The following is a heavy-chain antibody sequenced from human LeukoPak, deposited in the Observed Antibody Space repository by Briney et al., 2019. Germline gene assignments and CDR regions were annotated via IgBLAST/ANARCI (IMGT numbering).Heavy chain of an antibody. Sequence: SETLSLPCTVSGGSISSSSYYWGWIRQPPGKGLEWIGSIYYSGSTYYNPSLKSRVTISVDTSKNQFSLKLSSVTAADTAVYYCGRGRFCSGGSCYVLDYWGQETLVTVSS. J-gene: IGHJ4*02. CDR2: IYYSGST. V-gene: IGHV4-39*07. CDR3: GRGRFCSGGSCYVLDY. CDR1: GGSISSSSYY. D-gene: IGHD2-15*01.